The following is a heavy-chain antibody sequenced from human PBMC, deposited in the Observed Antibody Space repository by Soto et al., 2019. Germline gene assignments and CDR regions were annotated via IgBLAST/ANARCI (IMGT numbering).Heavy chain of an antibody. Sequence: GGSLRLSCAASGFTFDDFAMHWVRQGPGKGLEWVSGISWDGVKVAYGNSVEGRFTMSRDNAKNSLYLQMSSLRHEDTALYFCARAMTGPLVARGFDVWGPGTMVTVS. J-gene: IGHJ3*01. D-gene: IGHD3-9*01. CDR2: ISWDGVKV. CDR1: GFTFDDFA. CDR3: ARAMTGPLVARGFDV. V-gene: IGHV3-9*01.